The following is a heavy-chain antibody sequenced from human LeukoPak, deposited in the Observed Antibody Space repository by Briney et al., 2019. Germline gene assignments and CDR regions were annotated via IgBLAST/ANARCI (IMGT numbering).Heavy chain of an antibody. CDR2: IRYDGSNK. D-gene: IGHD1-26*01. Sequence: PGGSLRLSCAASGFTFSSYGMHWVRQAPGKWLEWVAFIRYDGSNKYYADSVKGRFTISRDNSKNTLYLQMNSLRAEDTAVYYCARGGSYLSAFDIWGQGTMVTVSS. CDR3: ARGGSYLSAFDI. V-gene: IGHV3-30*02. CDR1: GFTFSSYG. J-gene: IGHJ3*02.